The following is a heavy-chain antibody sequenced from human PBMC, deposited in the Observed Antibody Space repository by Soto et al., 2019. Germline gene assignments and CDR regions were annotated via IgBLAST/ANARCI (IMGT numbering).Heavy chain of an antibody. CDR2: IYYSGST. V-gene: IGHV4-31*03. J-gene: IGHJ4*02. CDR3: ARSYSSSSHFDY. D-gene: IGHD6-6*01. Sequence: PSETLSLTCTVSGGSISSGGYYWSWIRQHPGKGLEWIGYIYYSGSTYYNPSLKSRVTISVDTSKNQFSLKLSSVTAADTAVYYCARSYSSSSHFDYWGQGILVTVSS. CDR1: GGSISSGGYY.